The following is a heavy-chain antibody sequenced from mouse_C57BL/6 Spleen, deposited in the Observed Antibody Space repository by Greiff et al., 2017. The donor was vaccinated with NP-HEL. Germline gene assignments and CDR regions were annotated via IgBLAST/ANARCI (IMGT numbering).Heavy chain of an antibody. CDR1: GYTFTSYG. V-gene: IGHV1-81*01. Sequence: VQLQQSGAELARPGASVKLSCKASGYTFTSYGISWVKQRTGQGLEWIGEIYPRSGNTYYNEKFKGKATLTADKSSSTAYLELRSLTSEDAAVYFCARLPENYAMDYWGQGTSVTVSS. J-gene: IGHJ4*01. CDR3: ARLPENYAMDY. CDR2: IYPRSGNT.